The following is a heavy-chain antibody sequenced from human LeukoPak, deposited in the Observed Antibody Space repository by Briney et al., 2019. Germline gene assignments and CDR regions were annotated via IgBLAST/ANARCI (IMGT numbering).Heavy chain of an antibody. J-gene: IGHJ4*02. CDR3: AKDRVPDNRWNFDF. Sequence: GGSLRLSCAASGFTFSTFTMNWVRQAPGRGLEWVSGIFGGGGSTFYADSVKGRFTVSRDNSKNMLYLQMNTLRADDTAIYYCAKDRVPDNRWNFDFWGQGAPVTVSS. V-gene: IGHV3-23*01. CDR2: IFGGGGST. D-gene: IGHD1-1*01. CDR1: GFTFSTFT.